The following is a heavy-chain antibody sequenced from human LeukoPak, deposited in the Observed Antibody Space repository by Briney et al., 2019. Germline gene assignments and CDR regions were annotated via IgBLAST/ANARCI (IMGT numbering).Heavy chain of an antibody. J-gene: IGHJ4*02. CDR3: ARDRARGIAAAGLDY. Sequence: GGSLRLSCAASGFTFSTYGMSWVRQAPGKGLEWVSAISGSGGSTYYADSVKGRFTISRDNSKNTLYLQMNSLRAEDTAVYYCARDRARGIAAAGLDYWGQGTLVTVSS. CDR1: GFTFSTYG. CDR2: ISGSGGST. D-gene: IGHD6-13*01. V-gene: IGHV3-23*01.